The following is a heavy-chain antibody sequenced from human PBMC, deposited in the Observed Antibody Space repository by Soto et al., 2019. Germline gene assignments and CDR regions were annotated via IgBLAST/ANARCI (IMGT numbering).Heavy chain of an antibody. CDR2: ISNDGSNK. CDR1: GFTFSDHY. J-gene: IGHJ6*02. D-gene: IGHD5-18*01. CDR3: AKEDTAMAHYYYYGMDV. Sequence: HPGGSLRLSCAASGFTFSDHYMTWIRQPPGKGLEWVAYISNDGSNKYYADSVKGRFTISRDNSKNTLYLQMNSLRAEDTAVYYCAKEDTAMAHYYYYGMDVWGQGTTVTVSS. V-gene: IGHV3-30*18.